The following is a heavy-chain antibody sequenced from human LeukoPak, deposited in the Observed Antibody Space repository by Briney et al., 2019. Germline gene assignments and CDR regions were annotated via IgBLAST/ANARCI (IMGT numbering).Heavy chain of an antibody. CDR2: IYYSGSP. CDR1: GGSISSYY. J-gene: IGHJ4*02. Sequence: SETLSLTCTVSGGSISSYYWSWIRQPPGKGLEWIGYIYYSGSPNYNPSLKSRVTISVDTSKNQFSLRLSSVTAADTAVYYCARGVVIAPQTFDYWGQGTLVTVSS. V-gene: IGHV4-59*01. D-gene: IGHD2-21*01. CDR3: ARGVVIAPQTFDY.